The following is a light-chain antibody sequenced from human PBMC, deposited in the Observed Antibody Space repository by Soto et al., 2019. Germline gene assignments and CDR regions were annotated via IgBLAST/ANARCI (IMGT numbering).Light chain of an antibody. CDR3: QQYSSYSAWT. J-gene: IGKJ1*01. CDR1: QSISKW. Sequence: DIQMTQSPPTLSASIGDRVTITCRASQSISKWLAWHQQKPGKAPKLLIYDASSLQSGVPPRFSGTGSGTDFTLTIRSLQPDDIATYYCQQYSSYSAWTFGEGTKVEIK. V-gene: IGKV1-5*01. CDR2: DAS.